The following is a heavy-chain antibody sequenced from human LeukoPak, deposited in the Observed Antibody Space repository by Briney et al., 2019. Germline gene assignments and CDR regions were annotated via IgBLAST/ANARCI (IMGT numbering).Heavy chain of an antibody. CDR1: GYTFTSYG. CDR3: ARDLTGGQWLVLRDNWFDP. D-gene: IGHD6-19*01. Sequence: GASVKVSCKASGYTFTSYGISWVRQAPGQGLEWMGWISAYNGNTNYAQKLQGRVTMTTDTSTSTAYMELRSLRSDDTAVYYCARDLTGGQWLVLRDNWFDPWGHGTLVTVSS. V-gene: IGHV1-18*01. CDR2: ISAYNGNT. J-gene: IGHJ5*02.